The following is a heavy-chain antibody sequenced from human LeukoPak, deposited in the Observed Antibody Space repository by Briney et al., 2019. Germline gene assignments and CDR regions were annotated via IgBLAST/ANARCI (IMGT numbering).Heavy chain of an antibody. Sequence: AASVKVSCKASGGTFSSYAISWVRQTPGQGLEWMGGIIPIFGTANYAQKLQGRVTMTTDTSTSTAYMELRSLRSDDTAVYYCARDKEMATITGAFDIWGQGTMVTVSS. V-gene: IGHV1-69*05. J-gene: IGHJ3*02. CDR3: ARDKEMATITGAFDI. D-gene: IGHD5-24*01. CDR2: IIPIFGTA. CDR1: GGTFSSYA.